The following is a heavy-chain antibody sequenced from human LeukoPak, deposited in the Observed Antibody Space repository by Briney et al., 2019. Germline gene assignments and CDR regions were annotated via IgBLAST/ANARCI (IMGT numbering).Heavy chain of an antibody. V-gene: IGHV1-24*01. CDR3: ATVYDTSFAREFDY. CDR1: GYSFTELS. J-gene: IGHJ4*02. D-gene: IGHD3-22*01. Sequence: ASVKVSCKISGYSFTELSIQWVRQAPGKGLEWMGGFDPEDGETIYAEKFQGRVTMTEDTSTDTAYMELRSLRSEDTAVYFCATVYDTSFAREFDYWGRGTLVTVSS. CDR2: FDPEDGET.